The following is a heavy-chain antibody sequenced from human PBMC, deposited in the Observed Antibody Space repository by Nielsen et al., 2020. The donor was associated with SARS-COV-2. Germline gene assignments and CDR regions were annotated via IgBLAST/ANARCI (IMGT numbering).Heavy chain of an antibody. CDR3: ARRRIYGDYDDY. Sequence: WIRQPPGKGLEWIGSIYYSGSTYYNPSLKSRVTISVDTSKNQFSLKVNSVTAADTAVYYCARRRIYGDYDDYWGQGTLVTVSS. CDR2: IYYSGST. D-gene: IGHD4-17*01. J-gene: IGHJ4*02. V-gene: IGHV4-39*01.